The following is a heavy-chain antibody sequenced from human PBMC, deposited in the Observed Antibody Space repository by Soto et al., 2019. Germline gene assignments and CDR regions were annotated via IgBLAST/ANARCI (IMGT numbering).Heavy chain of an antibody. CDR1: GGSFSGYY. D-gene: IGHD3-22*01. CDR3: ARGRDYYDSSGHHT. CDR2: INHSGST. V-gene: IGHV4-34*01. J-gene: IGHJ5*02. Sequence: PSETLSLTCAVYGGSFSGYYWSWIRQPPGKGLEWIGEINHSGSTNYNPSLKSRVTISVDTSKNQFSLKLSSVTAADTAVYYCARGRDYYDSSGHHTWGQGTLVTVS.